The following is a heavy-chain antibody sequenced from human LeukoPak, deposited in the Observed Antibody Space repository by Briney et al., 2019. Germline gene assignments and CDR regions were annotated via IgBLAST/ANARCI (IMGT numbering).Heavy chain of an antibody. CDR1: GFTFSSYS. Sequence: GGSLRLSCAASGFTFSSYSMNWVRQAPGKGLEWVSYISSSSSTIYYADSVKGRFTISRDNAKNSLYLQMNSLRAEDTAVYYCARDRDEDYYDSSGYDYWGQGTLVTVSS. V-gene: IGHV3-48*01. CDR3: ARDRDEDYYDSSGYDY. D-gene: IGHD3-22*01. J-gene: IGHJ4*02. CDR2: ISSSSSTI.